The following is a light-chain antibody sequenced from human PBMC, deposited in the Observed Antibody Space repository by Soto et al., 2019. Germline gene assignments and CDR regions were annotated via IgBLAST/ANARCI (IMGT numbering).Light chain of an antibody. CDR3: LLYYDDAWV. Sequence: QAVVTQEPSLTVSPGGRVTLTCASTTGAVTSAYYPNCCQQKPGQAPRALIYSTSNKQSWTPARFSGSLLGGKAALTLSGVQAEDEDEYYCLLYYDDAWVFGGGTKLTVL. J-gene: IGLJ3*02. CDR2: STS. V-gene: IGLV7-43*01. CDR1: TGAVTSAYY.